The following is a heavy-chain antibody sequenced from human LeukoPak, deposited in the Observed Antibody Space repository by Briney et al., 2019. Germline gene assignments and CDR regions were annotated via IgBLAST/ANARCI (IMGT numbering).Heavy chain of an antibody. CDR3: ARDSSSGWYSSSYYYYGMDV. V-gene: IGHV1-46*01. CDR1: GYTFTSYY. J-gene: IGHJ6*02. D-gene: IGHD6-19*01. Sequence: ASVKVSCKASGYTFTSYYMHWVRQAPGQGLEWMGIINPSGGSTSYAQKFQGRVTMTRDTSTSTVYMELSSLRSEDTAVYYCARDSSSGWYSSSYYYYGMDVWAKGPRSPSP. CDR2: INPSGGST.